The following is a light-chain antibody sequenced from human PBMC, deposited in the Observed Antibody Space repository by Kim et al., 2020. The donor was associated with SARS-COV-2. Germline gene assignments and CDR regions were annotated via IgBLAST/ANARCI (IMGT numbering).Light chain of an antibody. CDR3: NSRDSNDNVV. CDR1: SLRRYY. V-gene: IGLV3-19*01. CDR2: GKN. J-gene: IGLJ2*01. Sequence: VALGQTVRITGQGDSLRRYYATWYQQKPGQAPILVIYGKNNRPSGIPDRFSGSSSGNTASLTITGTQAGDEADYYCNSRDSNDNVVFGGGTQLTVL.